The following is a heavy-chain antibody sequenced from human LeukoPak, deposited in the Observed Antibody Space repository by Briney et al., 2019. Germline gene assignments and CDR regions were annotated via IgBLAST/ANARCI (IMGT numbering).Heavy chain of an antibody. CDR2: IKQDGSET. Sequence: SGGSLRLSCAASGFSFSYYWMTWVRQAPGKGLEWVANIKQDGSETYYVDSVKGRFTISRDNAKNSLYLQMNNLRVEDTAVYYCASPRYNWNDGGEFDYWGQGTLVTVSS. V-gene: IGHV3-7*01. J-gene: IGHJ4*02. CDR1: GFSFSYYW. D-gene: IGHD1-1*01. CDR3: ASPRYNWNDGGEFDY.